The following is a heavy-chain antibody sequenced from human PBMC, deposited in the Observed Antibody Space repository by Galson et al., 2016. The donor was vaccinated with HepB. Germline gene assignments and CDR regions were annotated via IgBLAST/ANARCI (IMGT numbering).Heavy chain of an antibody. J-gene: IGHJ4*02. V-gene: IGHV3-53*01. Sequence: SLRLSCAASDFTVSDNYMSWVRQAPGKGLEWVSIIYSGGTTYYADSVKGRFTISRDNSKNTVFLQMKTLRAEDTAIYYCARVTEGYNSGWYYYFDLWGQGTLVTVSS. CDR2: IYSGGTT. CDR1: DFTVSDNY. D-gene: IGHD6-19*01. CDR3: ARVTEGYNSGWYYYFDL.